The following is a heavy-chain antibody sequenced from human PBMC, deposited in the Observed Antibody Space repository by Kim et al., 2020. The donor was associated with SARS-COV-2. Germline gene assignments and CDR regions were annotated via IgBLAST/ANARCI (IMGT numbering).Heavy chain of an antibody. V-gene: IGHV3-30*04. Sequence: GGSLRLSCAASGFTFSSYAMHWVRQAPGKGLEWVAVISYDGSNKYYADSVKGRFTISRDNSKNTLYLQMNSLRAEDTAVYYCARPARGYSYGCDYWGQGTLVTVSS. CDR2: ISYDGSNK. J-gene: IGHJ4*02. CDR3: ARPARGYSYGCDY. CDR1: GFTFSSYA. D-gene: IGHD5-18*01.